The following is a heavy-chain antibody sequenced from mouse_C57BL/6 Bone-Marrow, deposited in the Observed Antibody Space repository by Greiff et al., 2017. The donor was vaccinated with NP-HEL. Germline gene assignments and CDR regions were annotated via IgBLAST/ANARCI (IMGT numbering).Heavy chain of an antibody. D-gene: IGHD2-12*01. CDR3: ASYSRKGFDY. CDR1: GYTFTSYW. Sequence: QVQLKQPGAELVKPGASVKMSCKASGYTFTSYWITWVKQRPGQGLEWIGDIYPGSGSTNYNEKFKSKATLTVDTSSSTAYMRLSSLTSEASAVYYCASYSRKGFDYWGQGTTLTVSS. CDR2: IYPGSGST. J-gene: IGHJ2*01. V-gene: IGHV1-55*01.